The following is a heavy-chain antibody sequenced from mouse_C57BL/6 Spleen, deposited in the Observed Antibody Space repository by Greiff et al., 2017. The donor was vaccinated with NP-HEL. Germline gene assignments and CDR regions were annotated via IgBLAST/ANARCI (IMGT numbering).Heavy chain of an antibody. Sequence: DVHLVESGGGLVKPGGSLKLSCAASGFTFSDYGMHWVRQAPEKGLEWVAYISSGSSTIYYADTVKGRFTISRDNAKNTLFLQMTSLRSEDTAMYYCARPRRNYFDYWGQGTTLTVSS. CDR2: ISSGSSTI. D-gene: IGHD3-1*01. V-gene: IGHV5-17*01. CDR1: GFTFSDYG. CDR3: ARPRRNYFDY. J-gene: IGHJ2*01.